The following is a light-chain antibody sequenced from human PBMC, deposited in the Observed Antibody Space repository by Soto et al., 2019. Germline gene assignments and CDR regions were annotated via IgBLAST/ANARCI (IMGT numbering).Light chain of an antibody. J-gene: IGKJ1*01. V-gene: IGKV3-20*01. CDR1: QSVRSNF. CDR3: QRYDSFRT. CDR2: GAS. Sequence: EILLTQSPGTLSLSPGERATLSCRASQSVRSNFLAWYQRKPGKAPRLLIYGASNRATGIPDRFSGSGSGTDFTLTITRLEPEDFAMYYCQRYDSFRTFGQGTQVDI.